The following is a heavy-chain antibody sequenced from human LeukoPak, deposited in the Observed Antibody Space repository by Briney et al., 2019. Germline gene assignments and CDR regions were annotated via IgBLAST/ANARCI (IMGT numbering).Heavy chain of an antibody. J-gene: IGHJ4*02. CDR1: GFTFSSYG. CDR3: ARGPIYGDYFDY. V-gene: IGHV3-21*01. Sequence: GGSLRLSCAASGFTFSSYGMNWVRQAPGKGLEWVSSISSSSSYIYYADSVKGRFAISRDNAKNSLYLQMNSLRAEDTAVYYCARGPIYGDYFDYWGQGTLVTVSS. CDR2: ISSSSSYI. D-gene: IGHD3-9*01.